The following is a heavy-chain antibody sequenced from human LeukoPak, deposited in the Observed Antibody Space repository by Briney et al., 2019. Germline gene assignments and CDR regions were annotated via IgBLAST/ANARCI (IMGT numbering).Heavy chain of an antibody. CDR3: AKGSLYDSSGYYPRYYFDY. D-gene: IGHD3-22*01. J-gene: IGHJ4*02. Sequence: GGSLRLSCAASGFTFSDYYMSWIRQAPGKGLEWVSYISSSGSTIYYADSVKGRFTISRDDAKNSLYLQMNSLRAEDTAVYYCAKGSLYDSSGYYPRYYFDYWGQGTLVTVSS. CDR1: GFTFSDYY. V-gene: IGHV3-11*01. CDR2: ISSSGSTI.